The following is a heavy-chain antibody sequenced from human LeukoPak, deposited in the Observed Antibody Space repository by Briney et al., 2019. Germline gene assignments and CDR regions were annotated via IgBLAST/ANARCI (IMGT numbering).Heavy chain of an antibody. CDR3: ARVLRYYDILTGYSAHSDHFDY. J-gene: IGHJ4*02. CDR2: IYTSGST. D-gene: IGHD3-9*01. Sequence: SETLSLTCTVSGGSISSYYWSWIRQPAGKGLEWIGRIYTSGSTNYNPSLKSRVTMSVDTSKNQFSLKLSSVTAADTAVYYCARVLRYYDILTGYSAHSDHFDYWGQGTLVTVSS. CDR1: GGSISSYY. V-gene: IGHV4-4*07.